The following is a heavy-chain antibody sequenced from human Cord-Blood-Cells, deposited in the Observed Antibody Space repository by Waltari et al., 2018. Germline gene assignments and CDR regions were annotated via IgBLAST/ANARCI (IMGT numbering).Heavy chain of an antibody. V-gene: IGHV3-11*01. CDR3: ARSIAADAFDI. J-gene: IGHJ3*02. D-gene: IGHD6-13*01. CDR1: GSTFSASY. Sequence: QVQLVESGGGLVRPGGSLRLTCAASGSTFSASYRSLTRQAPGKVLEWVSYISSSGSTIYYADSVKGRFTISRDNAKNSLYLQMNSLRAEDTAVYYCARSIAADAFDIWGQGTMVTVSS. CDR2: ISSSGSTI.